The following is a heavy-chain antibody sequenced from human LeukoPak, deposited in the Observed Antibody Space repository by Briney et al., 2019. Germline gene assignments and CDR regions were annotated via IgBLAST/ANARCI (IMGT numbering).Heavy chain of an antibody. CDR2: IKQDGSEK. CDR1: GFTFSNFG. V-gene: IGHV3-7*01. J-gene: IGHJ4*01. Sequence: PWGSLRLSCAASGFTFSNFGMNWVRQVPGKGLEWVANIKQDGSEKTYADSVRGRFTIFRDNAKDSVYLQMNSLRAEDSAIYYCAREGFYFFDFWGQGTLVTVSS. CDR3: AREGFYFFDF.